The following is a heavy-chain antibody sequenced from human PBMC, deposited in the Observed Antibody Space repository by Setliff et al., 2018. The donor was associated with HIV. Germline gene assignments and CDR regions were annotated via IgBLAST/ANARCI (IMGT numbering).Heavy chain of an antibody. CDR1: GFTFSSYD. CDR3: AREVRTVYTGGHYFYGIDV. Sequence: GGSLRLSCEASGFTFSSYDFHWVRQAAGKGLEWVSAIGTGGDTYYVDSVKGRFTISRENARNSLYLQMNSLRAGDTAVYYCAREVRTVYTGGHYFYGIDVWGQGTAVTVSS. D-gene: IGHD3-16*01. V-gene: IGHV3-13*01. J-gene: IGHJ6*02. CDR2: IGTGGDT.